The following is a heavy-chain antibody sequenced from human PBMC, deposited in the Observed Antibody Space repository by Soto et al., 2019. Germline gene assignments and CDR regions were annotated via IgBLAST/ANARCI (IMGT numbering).Heavy chain of an antibody. D-gene: IGHD6-19*01. CDR1: GYXFTSYW. CDR2: IDPSDSYT. Sequence: EXLKISCKCSGYXFTSYWVSWVRHMPGKGLECMGRIDPSDSYTNYSPSFQGHVTISADKSISTAYLQWSSLKASDTAIYYCASGISVAGNYYYYGMDVWGQGNTVTVS. J-gene: IGHJ6*02. CDR3: ASGISVAGNYYYYGMDV. V-gene: IGHV5-10-1*01.